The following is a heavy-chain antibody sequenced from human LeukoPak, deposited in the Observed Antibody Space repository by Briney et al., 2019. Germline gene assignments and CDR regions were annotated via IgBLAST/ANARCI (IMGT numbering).Heavy chain of an antibody. Sequence: GGSLRLPCAASGFTFSSYSMNWVRQPPGKGLEWVSSISSSSRYIYYADSVKGRVTIARHNAKNSLYLQMNSLRAEDTGVYCCARDTMGRWLHFPSFDSWGPGELVSVSS. D-gene: IGHD5-24*01. J-gene: IGHJ4*02. V-gene: IGHV3-21*01. CDR3: ARDTMGRWLHFPSFDS. CDR2: ISSSSRYI. CDR1: GFTFSSYS.